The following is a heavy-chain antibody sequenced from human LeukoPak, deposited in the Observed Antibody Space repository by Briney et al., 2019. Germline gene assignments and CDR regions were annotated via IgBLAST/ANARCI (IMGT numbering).Heavy chain of an antibody. CDR2: ISGSGGST. V-gene: IGHV3-23*01. CDR3: AKAGRPNFDY. CDR1: GFTFSTSS. D-gene: IGHD2-15*01. J-gene: IGHJ4*02. Sequence: GGSLRLSCAASGFTFSTSSMSWVRQAPGKGLAWVSSISGSGGSTYYADSVKGQFTISRDNSRNTLYLQMNSLRAEDTAVYYCAKAGRPNFDYWGQGTLVTVSS.